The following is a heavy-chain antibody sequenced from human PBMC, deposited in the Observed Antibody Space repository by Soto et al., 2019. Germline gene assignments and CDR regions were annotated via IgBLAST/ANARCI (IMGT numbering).Heavy chain of an antibody. CDR3: AKDGGFVYGFWYFDI. Sequence: QVQLVESGGGVVQPGRSLRLSCAASGFTFSGYTMHWVRQAPGKGLEWVAVISSGGSTKYYADSVKGRFTISRDNSKNTLFLQMNSLRAEDTAVYYCAKDGGFVYGFWYFDIWGRGNLVSVSS. CDR2: ISSGGSTK. V-gene: IGHV3-30-3*01. J-gene: IGHJ2*01. CDR1: GFTFSGYT. D-gene: IGHD4-17*01.